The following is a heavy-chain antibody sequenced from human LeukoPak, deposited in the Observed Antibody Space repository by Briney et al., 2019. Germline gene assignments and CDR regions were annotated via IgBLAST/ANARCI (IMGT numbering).Heavy chain of an antibody. V-gene: IGHV1-46*01. CDR1: GYTFTSYY. D-gene: IGHD2-15*01. J-gene: IGHJ6*03. Sequence: ASVKVSCKASGYTFTSYYMHWVRHAPGQGLEWMGIINPSGGSTSYAQKFQGRVTMTRDMSTSTVYMELSSLRSEDTAVYYCARGTPKINYYYYMDVWGKGTTVTVSS. CDR2: INPSGGST. CDR3: ARGTPKINYYYYMDV.